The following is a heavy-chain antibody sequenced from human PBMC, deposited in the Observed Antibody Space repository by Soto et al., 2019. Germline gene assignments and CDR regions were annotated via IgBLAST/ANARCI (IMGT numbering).Heavy chain of an antibody. V-gene: IGHV3-7*03. Sequence: GGSLRLSCEVSGFTFSMYSMSWVRQSPGQGLEWVAKIPQDGVDGHYADSVKGRFTISRDNGKNSLYLQLNNLRAEDTAVYYCARDHLILPAHDFFYGSDVWGRGATVTVSS. CDR3: ARDHLILPAHDFFYGSDV. J-gene: IGHJ6*02. CDR1: GFTFSMYS. D-gene: IGHD2-21*02. CDR2: IPQDGVDG.